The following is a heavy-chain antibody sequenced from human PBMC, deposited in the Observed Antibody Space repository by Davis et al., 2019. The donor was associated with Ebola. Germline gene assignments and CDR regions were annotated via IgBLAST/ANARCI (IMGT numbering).Heavy chain of an antibody. V-gene: IGHV4-31*03. CDR3: ASLLYDFYYYGMDV. CDR2: IYYSGST. CDR1: GGSISSGGYY. J-gene: IGHJ6*04. Sequence: SETLSLTCTVSGGSISSGGYYWSWIRQHPGKGLEWIGYIYYSGSTYYNPSLKSRVTISVDTSKNQFSLKLSSVTAADTAVYYCASLLYDFYYYGMDVWGKGTTVTVSS. D-gene: IGHD3-3*01.